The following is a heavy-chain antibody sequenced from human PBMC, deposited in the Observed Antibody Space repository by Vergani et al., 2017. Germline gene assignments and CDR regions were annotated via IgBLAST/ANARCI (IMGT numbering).Heavy chain of an antibody. CDR1: GGTFSSYA. CDR2: IIPIFGTA. Sequence: QVQLVQSGAEVKKPGSSVKVSCKASGGTFSSYAISWVRQAPGQGLEWMGGIIPIFGTANYAQKFQGRVTITADESTSTDYMELSSLRSEDTAVYYCARERQGNCSGGSCYRRSFDYWGQGTLVTVSS. CDR3: ARERQGNCSGGSCYRRSFDY. J-gene: IGHJ4*02. V-gene: IGHV1-69*01. D-gene: IGHD2-15*01.